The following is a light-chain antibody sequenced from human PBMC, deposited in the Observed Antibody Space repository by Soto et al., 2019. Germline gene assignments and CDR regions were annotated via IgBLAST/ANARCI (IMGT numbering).Light chain of an antibody. J-gene: IGKJ3*01. CDR2: DAS. Sequence: DIQMTQSPFSLSASVGDRVTITCRASQGVRNQLGWFQQKPGKAPKSLIYDASSLQSGVPSRFSGSGSGTDFTLTINSLQPEDCATYYCQQYDNHPFTFGPGTKVDI. CDR3: QQYDNHPFT. V-gene: IGKV1-16*01. CDR1: QGVRNQ.